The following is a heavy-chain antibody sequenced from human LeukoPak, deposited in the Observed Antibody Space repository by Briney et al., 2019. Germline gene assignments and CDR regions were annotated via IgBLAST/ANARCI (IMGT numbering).Heavy chain of an antibody. CDR1: GYTFTSYG. D-gene: IGHD1-14*01. V-gene: IGHV1-18*01. CDR2: ISAYNGNT. CDR3: ARGRTGPIPLRQDAWYYYYMDV. J-gene: IGHJ6*03. Sequence: ASVKVSCKASGYTFTSYGISWVRQAPGQGLEWMGWISAYNGNTNYAQKLQGRVTMTTDTSTSTAYMELRSLRSDDTAVYYCARGRTGPIPLRQDAWYYYYMDVWGKGTTVTVSS.